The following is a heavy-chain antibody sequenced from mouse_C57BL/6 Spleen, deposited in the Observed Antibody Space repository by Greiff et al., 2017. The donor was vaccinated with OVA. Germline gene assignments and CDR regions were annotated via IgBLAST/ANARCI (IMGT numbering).Heavy chain of an antibody. CDR2: IDPSDSET. D-gene: IGHD4-1*01. Sequence: QVHVKQPGAELVRPGSSVKLSCKASGYTFTSYWMHWVKQRPIQGLEWIGNIDPSDSETHYNQKFKDKATLTVDKSSSTAYMQLSSLTSEDSAVYYCARSSNWDDAYWGQGTLVTVSA. J-gene: IGHJ3*01. V-gene: IGHV1-52*01. CDR1: GYTFTSYW. CDR3: ARSSNWDDAY.